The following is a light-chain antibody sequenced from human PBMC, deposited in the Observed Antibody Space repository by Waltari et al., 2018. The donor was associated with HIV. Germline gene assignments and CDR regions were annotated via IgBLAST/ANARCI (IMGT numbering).Light chain of an antibody. CDR3: GTWDTSLRAVV. CDR1: TSNLGTNF. J-gene: IGLJ2*01. CDR2: ESN. V-gene: IGLV1-51*02. Sequence: QSVLTQPPSVSAAPEQTVTISCSRSTSNLGTNFVFWYQHLPGTAPKLLIFESNKRPSWIPDRFAGSQSGTSATLAISGLQTGDEAAYYCGTWDTSLRAVVFGGGTKLTVL.